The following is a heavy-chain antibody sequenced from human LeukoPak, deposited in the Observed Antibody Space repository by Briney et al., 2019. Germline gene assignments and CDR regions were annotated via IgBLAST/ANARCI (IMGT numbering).Heavy chain of an antibody. J-gene: IGHJ4*02. Sequence: SETLSLTCAVSGGSISSGGYSWSWLRQPPGKGLEWIGYIYHSGSTYYNPSLKSRVTISVDRSKNQFSLKLSSVTAADTAVYYCATRYGSGGYLVYWGQGTLVTVSS. CDR1: GGSISSGGYS. D-gene: IGHD3-10*01. V-gene: IGHV4-30-2*01. CDR3: ATRYGSGGYLVY. CDR2: IYHSGST.